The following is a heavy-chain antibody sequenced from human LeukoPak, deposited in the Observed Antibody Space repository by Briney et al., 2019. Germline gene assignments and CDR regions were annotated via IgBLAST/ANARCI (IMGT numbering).Heavy chain of an antibody. CDR3: ARDRWEQQLDNWFDP. J-gene: IGHJ5*02. CDR1: GYTFTGYY. V-gene: IGHV1-2*02. D-gene: IGHD6-13*01. Sequence: ASVKVSCKASGYTFTGYYMHWVRQAPGQGLEWMGWINPNSGGTNYAQKFQGRVTMTRDTSISTAYMELSRLRSDDTAVYYCARDRWEQQLDNWFDPWGQGTLVTVSS. CDR2: INPNSGGT.